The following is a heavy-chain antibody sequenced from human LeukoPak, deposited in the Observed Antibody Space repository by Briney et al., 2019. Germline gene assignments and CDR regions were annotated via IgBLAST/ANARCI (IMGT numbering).Heavy chain of an antibody. CDR1: GFTFSDYS. D-gene: IGHD6-13*01. CDR3: AREISAGGFDY. J-gene: IGHJ4*02. Sequence: GGSLRLSCAASGFTFSDYSMNWVRQAPGRGLEWVSSIGGSSRSGFYAVSMKGRFTISRDNTRNSLYLQMNSLRAEDTAVYYCAREISAGGFDYWGQGTLVTVSS. CDR2: IGGSSRSG. V-gene: IGHV3-21*01.